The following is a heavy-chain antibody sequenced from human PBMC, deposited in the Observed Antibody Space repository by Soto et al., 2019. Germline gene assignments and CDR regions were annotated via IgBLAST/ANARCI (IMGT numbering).Heavy chain of an antibody. CDR3: ARDLVGATTEYFQH. CDR2: IYSGGGT. J-gene: IGHJ1*01. Sequence: GVLRLSCAASGFTFSSYAMSWVRQAPGKGLEWVSVIYSGGGTYYADSVKGRFTISRDNSKNTLYLQMNSLRAEDTAVYYCARDLVGATTEYFQHWGQGTPVTVSS. CDR1: GFTFSSYA. D-gene: IGHD1-26*01. V-gene: IGHV3-66*01.